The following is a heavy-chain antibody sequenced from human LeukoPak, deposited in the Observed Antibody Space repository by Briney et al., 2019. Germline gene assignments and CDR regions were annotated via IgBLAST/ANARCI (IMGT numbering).Heavy chain of an antibody. CDR1: GFTFSSYA. Sequence: GGSLRLSCAASGFTFSSYAMSWVRQAPGKGLEWVSAISGSGGSTYYADSVKGRFTISRDNSKNTLYLQMNSLRAEDTAVYYCASTRGGELLLWAEFDYWGQGTLVTVSS. J-gene: IGHJ4*02. D-gene: IGHD1-26*01. V-gene: IGHV3-23*01. CDR3: ASTRGGELLLWAEFDY. CDR2: ISGSGGST.